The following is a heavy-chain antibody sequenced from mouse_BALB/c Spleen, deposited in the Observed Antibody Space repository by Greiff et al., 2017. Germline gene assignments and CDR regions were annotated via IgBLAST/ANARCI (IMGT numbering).Heavy chain of an antibody. Sequence: VKLVESGPGLVAPSQSLSITCTVSGFSLTSYGVHWVRQPPGKGLEWLGVIWAGGSTNYNSALMSRLSISKDNSKSQVFLKMNSLQTDDTAMYYCARDRGGRYEGNFDYWGQGTTLTVSS. CDR1: GFSLTSYG. D-gene: IGHD2-14*01. CDR2: IWAGGST. V-gene: IGHV2-9*02. J-gene: IGHJ2*01. CDR3: ARDRGGRYEGNFDY.